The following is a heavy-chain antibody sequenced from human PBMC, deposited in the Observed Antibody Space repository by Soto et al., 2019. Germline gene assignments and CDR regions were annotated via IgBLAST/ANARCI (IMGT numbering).Heavy chain of an antibody. CDR2: ISSRGSYI. D-gene: IGHD2-2*01. CDR1: AFNFSTYS. J-gene: IGHJ4*02. Sequence: EVELVESGGGLVKPGGSLRLSCAASAFNFSTYSMNWVRQAPGKGLEWVSSISSRGSYIYYADSVRGRFTISRDNAKNSLYLQMDSLRGEDTAVYYCERGSRTGSQVSYFDYWSQGSLVTVSS. CDR3: ERGSRTGSQVSYFDY. V-gene: IGHV3-21*06.